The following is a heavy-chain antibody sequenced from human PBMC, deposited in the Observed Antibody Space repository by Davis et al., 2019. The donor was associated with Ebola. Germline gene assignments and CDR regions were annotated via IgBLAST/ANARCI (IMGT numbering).Heavy chain of an antibody. V-gene: IGHV5-51*01. J-gene: IGHJ6*02. Sequence: KVSCKGSGYSFTSYWIGWVRQMPGKGLEWMEIIYPGDSDTRYSPSFQGQVTISADKSISTAYLQWSSLKASDTAMYYCARWGEICSGGSCYHYYYYGMDVWGQGTTVTVSS. D-gene: IGHD2-15*01. CDR2: IYPGDSDT. CDR1: GYSFTSYW. CDR3: ARWGEICSGGSCYHYYYYGMDV.